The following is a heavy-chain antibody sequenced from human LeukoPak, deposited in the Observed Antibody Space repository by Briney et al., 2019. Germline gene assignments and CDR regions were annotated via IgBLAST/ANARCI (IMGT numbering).Heavy chain of an antibody. CDR3: ARDGYYYDSSGYSPDYFDY. D-gene: IGHD3-22*01. CDR2: IKEDGSAK. Sequence: PGGSLRLSCAASGFTFSTSWMTWVRQVPGKGLEWVANIKEDGSAKNYVDFVKGRFTISRDNAKNALYLQMNSLRAEDTAVYYCARDGYYYDSSGYSPDYFDYWGQGTLVTVSS. J-gene: IGHJ4*02. V-gene: IGHV3-7*01. CDR1: GFTFSTSW.